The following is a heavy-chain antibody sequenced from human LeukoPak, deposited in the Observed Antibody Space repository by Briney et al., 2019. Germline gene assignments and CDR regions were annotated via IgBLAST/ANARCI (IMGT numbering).Heavy chain of an antibody. Sequence: PGGSLRLSCAASGFTFSSHAMSWVRQAPGKGLEWVSDISDSGDSTYYADSVKGRFTISRDKSKNTLYLPMNDLRAEDTAIYYCAKGSSGYIYGDYWGQGTLVTVSS. V-gene: IGHV3-23*01. D-gene: IGHD5-18*01. CDR1: GFTFSSHA. CDR3: AKGSSGYIYGDY. J-gene: IGHJ4*02. CDR2: ISDSGDST.